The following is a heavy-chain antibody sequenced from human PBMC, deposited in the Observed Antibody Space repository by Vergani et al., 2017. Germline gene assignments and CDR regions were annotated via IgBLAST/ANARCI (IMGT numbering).Heavy chain of an antibody. CDR3: ARGGKRRFFDWLVMRGDYYYGMDV. V-gene: IGHV3-30-3*01. CDR2: ISYDGSNK. D-gene: IGHD3-9*01. J-gene: IGHJ6*02. CDR1: GFTFSSYA. Sequence: QVQLVESGGGVVQPGRSLRLSCAASGFTFSSYAMHWVRQAPGTGLEWVAVISYDGSNKYYADSVKGRFTISRDNSKNTLYLQMNSLRAEDTAVYYCARGGKRRFFDWLVMRGDYYYGMDVWNQGTTVTVPS.